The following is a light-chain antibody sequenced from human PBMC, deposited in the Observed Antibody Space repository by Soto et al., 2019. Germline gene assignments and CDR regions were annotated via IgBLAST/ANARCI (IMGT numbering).Light chain of an antibody. CDR2: FGS. V-gene: IGKV2-28*01. CDR3: MQALQSLT. CDR1: QSLLHDNGKNY. Sequence: VMTQSPLSLPVTPAEAAAISCRSIQSLLHDNGKNYMDWYVQKPGQSPQLLIYFGSNRAPGVPDRFSGSGSGTDFTLKINRVEAEDVGTYYCMQALQSLTFGQGTRLEI. J-gene: IGKJ5*01.